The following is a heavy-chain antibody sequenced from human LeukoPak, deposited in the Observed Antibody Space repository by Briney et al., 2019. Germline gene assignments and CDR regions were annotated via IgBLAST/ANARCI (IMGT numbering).Heavy chain of an antibody. CDR1: GFTFSSYA. D-gene: IGHD3-22*01. Sequence: QTGGSLRLSCAASGFTFSSYAMHWVRQAPGKGQEWVAVISYDGSNKYYADSVKGRFTISRDNSKNTLYLQMNSLRAEDTAVYYCARVLYYYDSSGFFDYWGQGTLVTVSS. CDR2: ISYDGSNK. V-gene: IGHV3-30*04. J-gene: IGHJ4*02. CDR3: ARVLYYYDSSGFFDY.